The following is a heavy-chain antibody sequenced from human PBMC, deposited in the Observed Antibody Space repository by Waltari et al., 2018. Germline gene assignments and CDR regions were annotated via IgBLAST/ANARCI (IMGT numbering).Heavy chain of an antibody. D-gene: IGHD2-2*01. CDR1: GGSFSGYY. CDR2: INHIGRT. Sequence: QVQLQQWGAGLLKPSETLSLTCTVYGGSFSGYYWSWIRQPPGKGLEWIGEINHIGRTNCNPSLKRRVTIPVDTDKKQCARKLSSVAVANVVVYYWARSLQPADAFDIWSQGTMVTVSS. V-gene: IGHV4-34*01. CDR3: ARSLQPADAFDI. J-gene: IGHJ3*02.